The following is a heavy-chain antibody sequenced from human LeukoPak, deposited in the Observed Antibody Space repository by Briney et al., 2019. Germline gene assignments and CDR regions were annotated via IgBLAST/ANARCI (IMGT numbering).Heavy chain of an antibody. CDR1: GGSFSGYY. D-gene: IGHD3-9*01. Sequence: PSETLSLTCAVYGGSFSGYYWSWIRQPPGKGLEWIGEINHSGSTNYNPSLKSRVTISVDTSKNQFSLKLSSVTAADTAVYYCARDRVLRYFDWLLEKDAFDIWGQGTMITVSS. CDR3: ARDRVLRYFDWLLEKDAFDI. J-gene: IGHJ3*02. V-gene: IGHV4-34*01. CDR2: INHSGST.